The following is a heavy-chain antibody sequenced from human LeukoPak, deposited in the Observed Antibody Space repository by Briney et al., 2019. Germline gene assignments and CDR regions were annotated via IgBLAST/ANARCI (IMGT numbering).Heavy chain of an antibody. V-gene: IGHV4-34*01. J-gene: IGHJ4*02. CDR3: ARGYCSSTSCYYIDC. Sequence: SETLSLTCAVYGGSFSGYYWSWIRQPPGKGLEGIGEINHSGSTNYNPSLKSRVTISVDTSKNQFSLKLSSVTAADTAVYYCARGYCSSTSCYYIDCWGQGTLVTVSS. D-gene: IGHD2-2*01. CDR2: INHSGST. CDR1: GGSFSGYY.